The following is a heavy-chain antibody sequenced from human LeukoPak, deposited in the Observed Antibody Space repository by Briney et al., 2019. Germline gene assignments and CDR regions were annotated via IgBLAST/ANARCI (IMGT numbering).Heavy chain of an antibody. CDR2: IIPIFGTA. V-gene: IGHV1-69*13. D-gene: IGHD2-15*01. CDR3: SRGCSGASCPYYYMDV. Sequence: ASVKVSCKASGGTVSNYAINWVRQAPGQGLEWRGGIIPIFGTANYAQKFQGRVTITADESTSTAYMELSSLRSEDTALYYCSRGCSGASCPYYYMDVWGKGTAVTISS. J-gene: IGHJ6*03. CDR1: GGTVSNYA.